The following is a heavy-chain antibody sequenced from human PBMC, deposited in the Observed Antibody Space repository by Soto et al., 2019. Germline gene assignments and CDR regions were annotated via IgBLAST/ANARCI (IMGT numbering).Heavy chain of an antibody. CDR3: ARQGSPRREPSIDY. Sequence: GESLKISWKGSGYSFTSDLIGWVRQMPGKGLEWMGIIYPGDSDTRYSPSFQGQVTISADKSISTAYLQWSSLKASDTAMYYCARQGSPRREPSIDYWGQGTLVTVSS. J-gene: IGHJ4*02. CDR1: GYSFTSDL. V-gene: IGHV5-51*01. D-gene: IGHD1-1*01. CDR2: IYPGDSDT.